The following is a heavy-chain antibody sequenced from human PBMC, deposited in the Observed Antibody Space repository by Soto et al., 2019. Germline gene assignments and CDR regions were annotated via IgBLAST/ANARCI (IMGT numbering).Heavy chain of an antibody. CDR1: GFTVSSNY. V-gene: IGHV3-66*01. Sequence: PGGSLRLSCAASGFTVSSNYMSWVRQAPGKELEWVSVIYSGGSTYYADSVKGRFTISRDNSKNTLYLQMNSLRAEDTAVYYCAREGIAGNQPFSVWFDYWGQGTLVTVSS. D-gene: IGHD6-13*01. CDR3: AREGIAGNQPFSVWFDY. CDR2: IYSGGST. J-gene: IGHJ4*02.